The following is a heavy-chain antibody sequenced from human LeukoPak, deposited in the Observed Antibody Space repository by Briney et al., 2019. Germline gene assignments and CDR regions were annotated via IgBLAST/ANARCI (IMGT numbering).Heavy chain of an antibody. CDR3: TRELWPADY. Sequence: PGGSLRLSCEASGFTFTSYYMGWVRQAPGKGLEWVADIDQDGSAKYYVDSEKGRFTISRDNVKNSVYLQMNNLRVEDTAVYYCTRELWPADYWGQGILVTVSS. J-gene: IGHJ4*02. CDR2: IDQDGSAK. V-gene: IGHV3-7*01. CDR1: GFTFTSYY. D-gene: IGHD3-16*01.